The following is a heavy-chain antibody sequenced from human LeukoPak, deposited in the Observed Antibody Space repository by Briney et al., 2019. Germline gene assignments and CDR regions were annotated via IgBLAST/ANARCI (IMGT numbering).Heavy chain of an antibody. CDR1: GGTFSSYA. J-gene: IGHJ1*01. V-gene: IGHV1-69*04. CDR2: IIPILGIA. Sequence: SVKVSCKASGGTFSSYAISWVRQAPGQGLEWMGRIIPILGIANYAQKFQGRVTITRNTSISTAYMELSSLRSEDTAVYYCARGGTGYSSGWYWVQHWGQGTLVTVSS. CDR3: ARGGTGYSSGWYWVQH. D-gene: IGHD6-19*01.